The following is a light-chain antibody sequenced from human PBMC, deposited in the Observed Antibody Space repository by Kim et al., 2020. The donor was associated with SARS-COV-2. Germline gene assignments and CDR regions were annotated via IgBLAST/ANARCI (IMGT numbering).Light chain of an antibody. V-gene: IGLV10-54*01. Sequence: QAGLTQPPSVSKGLRQTATLTCTGNSNNVGNQGAAWLQQHEGHPPKLLSYRDNNRPSGISERLSASRSGNTASLTITGVQPEDEADYYCSAWDSSLSAWVFGGGTKLTVL. CDR1: SNNVGNQG. J-gene: IGLJ3*02. CDR2: RDN. CDR3: SAWDSSLSAWV.